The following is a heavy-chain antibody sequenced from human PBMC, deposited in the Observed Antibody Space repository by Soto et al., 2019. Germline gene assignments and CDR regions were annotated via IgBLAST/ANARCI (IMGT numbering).Heavy chain of an antibody. Sequence: SETLSLTCVVSGGSMSVYFWSWIRQSPGTGLEWIGYVYYLGSTDYNPSLKSRVTISVDTSKRQFSLKLSSVTVADTAVYYCARDGYDGSGSPYPAYWGPGAQVTVSS. V-gene: IGHV4-59*01. CDR1: GGSMSVYF. CDR3: ARDGYDGSGSPYPAY. D-gene: IGHD3-10*01. CDR2: VYYLGST. J-gene: IGHJ4*02.